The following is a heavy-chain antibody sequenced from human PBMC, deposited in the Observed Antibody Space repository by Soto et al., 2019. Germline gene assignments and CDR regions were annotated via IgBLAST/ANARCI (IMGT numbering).Heavy chain of an antibody. CDR2: ISYDGSRR. CDR1: GFTFRSYA. J-gene: IGHJ5*02. V-gene: IGHV3-30*18. D-gene: IGHD6-19*01. Sequence: GGSLRLSCAASGFTFRSYAMHWVRQAPGKGLEWVAVISYDGSRRHYADSVRGRVTISRDNSNNTLYLQMNSLTAEDTAVYYCAKEGPPGAVTSWRRDNWFDPWGQGTLVTVSS. CDR3: AKEGPPGAVTSWRRDNWFDP.